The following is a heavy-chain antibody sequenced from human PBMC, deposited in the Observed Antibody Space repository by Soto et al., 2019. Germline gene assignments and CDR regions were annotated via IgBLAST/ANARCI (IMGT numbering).Heavy chain of an antibody. CDR3: ARRGGNHDAFDI. J-gene: IGHJ3*02. Sequence: ASVKVSCKASGGTFSSYTISWVRQAPGQGLEWMGRIIPILGIANYAQKFQGRVTITADKSTSTAYMELSSLRSEDTAVYYCARRGGNHDAFDIWGQGTMVTVSS. CDR2: IIPILGIA. CDR1: GGTFSSYT. D-gene: IGHD2-15*01. V-gene: IGHV1-69*02.